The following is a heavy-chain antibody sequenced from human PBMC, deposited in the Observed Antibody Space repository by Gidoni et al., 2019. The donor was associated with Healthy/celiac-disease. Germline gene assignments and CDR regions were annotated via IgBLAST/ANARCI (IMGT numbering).Heavy chain of an antibody. D-gene: IGHD3-16*02. V-gene: IGHV4-39*07. CDR2: IYYSGSP. CDR1: GCSISSSTYY. Sequence: QLHLQESGPGLVKPSETLSLTCTVSGCSISSSTYYWGWIRQPPGKGLEWIGSIYYSGSPYYNPSLKSRVTISVDTSKNQFSLKLSSVTAADTAVYYCARVGYDYVWGCYRYLDYWGQGTLVTVSS. J-gene: IGHJ4*02. CDR3: ARVGYDYVWGCYRYLDY.